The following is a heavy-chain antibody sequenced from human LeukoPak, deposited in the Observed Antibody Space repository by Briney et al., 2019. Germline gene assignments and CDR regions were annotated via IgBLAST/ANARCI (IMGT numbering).Heavy chain of an antibody. J-gene: IGHJ4*02. D-gene: IGHD3-22*01. Sequence: PGGSLRLSCAASGFTFSSSAMSWVRQAPGKGLEWVSAISNNGGYTYYADSVQGRFTISRDNSKSTLCLQMNSLRAEDTAVYYCARTRRPTYYYDSSGYYHSGLDYWGQGTLVTVSS. CDR3: ARTRRPTYYYDSSGYYHSGLDY. V-gene: IGHV3-23*01. CDR2: ISNNGGYT. CDR1: GFTFSSSA.